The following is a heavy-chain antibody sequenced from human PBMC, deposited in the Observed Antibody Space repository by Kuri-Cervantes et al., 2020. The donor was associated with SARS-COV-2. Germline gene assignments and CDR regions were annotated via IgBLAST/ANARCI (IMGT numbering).Heavy chain of an antibody. CDR1: GGSFSGSH. V-gene: IGHV4-34*01. J-gene: IGHJ6*02. CDR2: INHSGGT. CDR3: ARGRDVDTGAYYYYGMDV. D-gene: IGHD5-18*01. Sequence: QTLSHTFAVHGGSFSGSHSSRSRQPQGEGLEWVGEINHSGGTNYIPSLKSRVTISVDTSKNQFSMKLRSVTAADTAVYSCARGRDVDTGAYYYYGMDVWGQGTTVTVSS.